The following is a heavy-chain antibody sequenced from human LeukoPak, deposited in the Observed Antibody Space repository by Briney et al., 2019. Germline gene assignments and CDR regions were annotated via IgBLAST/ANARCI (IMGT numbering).Heavy chain of an antibody. CDR3: ARGVPPATYCSSTSCYQRYFDY. V-gene: IGHV4-4*02. CDR1: GGSISSSNW. D-gene: IGHD2-2*01. J-gene: IGHJ4*02. Sequence: NSSETLSLTCAVSGGSISSSNWWSWVRQPPGKGLEWIGEIYHSGSTNYSPSLKSRVTISVDKSRNQFSLKLSSVTAADTAVYYCARGVPPATYCSSTSCYQRYFDYWGQGTLVTVSS. CDR2: IYHSGST.